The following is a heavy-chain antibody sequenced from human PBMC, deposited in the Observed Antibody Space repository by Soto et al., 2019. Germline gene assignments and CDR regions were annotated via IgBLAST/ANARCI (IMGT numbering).Heavy chain of an antibody. CDR3: ARDLVAVAGTLTAFDI. Sequence: QVQLVQSGAEVKKPGSSVKVSCKASGGTFSSYAISWVRQAPGQGLEWMGGIIPIFGTANYAQKFQGRVTITADESTSRAYMELSSLRYEDTAVYYCARDLVAVAGTLTAFDIWGQGTMVTVSS. V-gene: IGHV1-69*01. J-gene: IGHJ3*02. CDR2: IIPIFGTA. CDR1: GGTFSSYA. D-gene: IGHD6-19*01.